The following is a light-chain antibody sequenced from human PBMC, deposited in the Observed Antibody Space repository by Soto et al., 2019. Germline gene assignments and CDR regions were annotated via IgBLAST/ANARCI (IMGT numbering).Light chain of an antibody. CDR1: SSDVGRYNY. J-gene: IGLJ1*01. V-gene: IGLV2-8*01. CDR2: DVS. Sequence: QSALTQPPSASASPGQSVTISCTGTSSDVGRYNYVSWYQHHPGKAPKLIIYDVSQRPSGVPDRFSGSKSGNTTSLTVSGLQAEDEADYYCNSYADSNTYVFGIGTKLTVL. CDR3: NSYADSNTYV.